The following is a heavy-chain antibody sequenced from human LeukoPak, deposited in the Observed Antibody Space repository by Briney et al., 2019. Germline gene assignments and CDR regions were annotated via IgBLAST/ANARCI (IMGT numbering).Heavy chain of an antibody. CDR3: EPLHDGSGYAFDE. CDR2: INPKSAGT. J-gene: IGHJ4*02. CDR1: GYTFTGYY. V-gene: IGHV1-2*02. D-gene: IGHD3-22*01. Sequence: ASVKVSCKASGYTFTGYYMHWVRQAPGQGLEWMGWINPKSAGTRYARKFQGRVTMTRDTSISTAYLELNRLIPDDTAVYYCEPLHDGSGYAFDEWGQGTLVTVSS.